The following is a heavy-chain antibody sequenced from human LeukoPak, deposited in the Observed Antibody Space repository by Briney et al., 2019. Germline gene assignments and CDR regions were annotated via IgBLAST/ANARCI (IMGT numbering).Heavy chain of an antibody. D-gene: IGHD4-11*01. J-gene: IGHJ4*02. CDR1: GFTFSSYA. V-gene: IGHV3-30*14. Sequence: PGRSLRLSCAASGFTFSSYAMHWVRQAPGKGLEWVAVISYDGSNKYYANSVKGRFTISRDNSKNTLYLQMGSLRAEDMAVYYCARDDYNSNFDYWGQGTLVTVSS. CDR3: ARDDYNSNFDY. CDR2: ISYDGSNK.